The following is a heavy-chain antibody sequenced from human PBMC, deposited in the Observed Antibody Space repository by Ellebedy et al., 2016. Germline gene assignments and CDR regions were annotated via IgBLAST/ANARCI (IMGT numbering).Heavy chain of an antibody. CDR1: GFNVADYG. CDR2: VSWNSGYI. D-gene: IGHD3-9*01. J-gene: IGHJ3*02. CDR3: VKDRGLRYFDCLLDGFDI. Sequence: SLKISCAASGFNVADYGMHWVRQAPGKGLEWVSGVSWNSGYIGYADSVKGRFTISRDNAKNSLYLQMNSLRVEDTALYYCVKDRGLRYFDCLLDGFDIWGQGTTVTVSS. V-gene: IGHV3-9*01.